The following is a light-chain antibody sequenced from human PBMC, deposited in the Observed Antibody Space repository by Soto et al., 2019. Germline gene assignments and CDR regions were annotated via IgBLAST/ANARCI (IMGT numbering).Light chain of an antibody. Sequence: EIVLTQSPATLSLSPGERATLSCRASQSVSSYLAWYQQKPGQAPRLLIYDASNRATGIPARFSGSGSGTDFTLTISSLEPEDFAFYYGQQRSNWPPGFGPGTKVDIK. CDR3: QQRSNWPPG. CDR1: QSVSSY. J-gene: IGKJ3*01. CDR2: DAS. V-gene: IGKV3-11*01.